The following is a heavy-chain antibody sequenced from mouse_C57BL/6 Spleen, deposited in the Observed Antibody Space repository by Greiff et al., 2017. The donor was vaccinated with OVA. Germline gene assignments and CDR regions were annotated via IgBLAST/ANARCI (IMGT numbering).Heavy chain of an antibody. V-gene: IGHV1-42*01. CDR3: ARGPRGWYFDV. Sequence: VQLQQSGPELVKPGASVKISCKASGYSFTGYYMNWVKQSPEKSLEWIGEINPSTGGTTYNQKFKAKATLTVDKSSSTAYMQLKSLTSEDSAVYHCARGPRGWYFDVWGTGTTVTVSS. CDR2: INPSTGGT. J-gene: IGHJ1*03. CDR1: GYSFTGYY.